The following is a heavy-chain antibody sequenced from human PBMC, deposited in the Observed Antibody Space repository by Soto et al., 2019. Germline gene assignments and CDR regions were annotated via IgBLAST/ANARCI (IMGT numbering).Heavy chain of an antibody. J-gene: IGHJ5*02. CDR3: ARDFQPYPQLVTPPNWFDP. V-gene: IGHV1-18*01. CDR1: GYTFTSYG. CDR2: ISAYNGNT. D-gene: IGHD6-13*01. Sequence: QVQLVQSGAEVKKPGASVKVSCKASGYTFTSYGISWVRQAPGQGLEWMGWISAYNGNTNYAQKLQGRVTMTTDTSTSTAYMELRSLRSDDTAVYYCARDFQPYPQLVTPPNWFDPWGQGTLVTVSS.